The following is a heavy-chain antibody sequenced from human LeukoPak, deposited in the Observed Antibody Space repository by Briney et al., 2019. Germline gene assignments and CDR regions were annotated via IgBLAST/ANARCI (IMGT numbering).Heavy chain of an antibody. CDR1: GFTVSSNY. CDR3: ARLYSSGWYYFDY. Sequence: GGSLRLSCAASGFTVSSNYMSWVRQAPGKGLEWVSVIYSGGSTYYADSVKGRFTISRDNSKNTLYLQMNSLRAEDTAVYYCARLYSSGWYYFDYWGQGPLVTVSS. D-gene: IGHD6-19*01. CDR2: IYSGGST. V-gene: IGHV3-53*01. J-gene: IGHJ4*02.